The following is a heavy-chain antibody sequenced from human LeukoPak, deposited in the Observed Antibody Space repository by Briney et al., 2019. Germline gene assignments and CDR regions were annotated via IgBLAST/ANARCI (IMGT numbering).Heavy chain of an antibody. Sequence: GGSLRLSCAASGFTFSSYGMSWVRQAPGKGLEWVSAISGSGGSTYYADSVKGRFTISRDNSKNTLYLQMTSLRAEDTAVYYCARVQRGIAVALDYWGQGTLATVSS. V-gene: IGHV3-23*01. J-gene: IGHJ4*02. D-gene: IGHD6-19*01. CDR1: GFTFSSYG. CDR3: ARVQRGIAVALDY. CDR2: ISGSGGST.